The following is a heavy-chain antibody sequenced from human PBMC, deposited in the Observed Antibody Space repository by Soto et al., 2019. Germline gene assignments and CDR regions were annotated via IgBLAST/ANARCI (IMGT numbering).Heavy chain of an antibody. J-gene: IGHJ3*02. D-gene: IGHD4-17*01. Sequence: EVQLVESGGGLIQPGGSLRLSCAASRFTVSSNYMSWVRQAPGKGLEWVSVLYNSGTTYYADSVKGRFTISRDNSKNTLYLQMNSLRAEDTAVYYCARETVTTGGGAFDIWGQGTMVTVSS. CDR1: RFTVSSNY. CDR3: ARETVTTGGGAFDI. CDR2: LYNSGTT. V-gene: IGHV3-53*01.